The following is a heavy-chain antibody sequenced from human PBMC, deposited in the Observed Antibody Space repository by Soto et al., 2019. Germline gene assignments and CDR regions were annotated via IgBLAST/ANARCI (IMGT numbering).Heavy chain of an antibody. V-gene: IGHV3-30*18. Sequence: PGGSLRLSCAASGFTFSSYGMHWVRQAPGKGLEWVAVISYGGSNKYYADSVKGRFTISRDNSKNTLYLQMNSLRAEDTAVYYCAKAQQRYIVATIWTHVDYWGQGTLVTVSS. J-gene: IGHJ4*02. CDR2: ISYGGSNK. CDR1: GFTFSSYG. D-gene: IGHD5-12*01. CDR3: AKAQQRYIVATIWTHVDY.